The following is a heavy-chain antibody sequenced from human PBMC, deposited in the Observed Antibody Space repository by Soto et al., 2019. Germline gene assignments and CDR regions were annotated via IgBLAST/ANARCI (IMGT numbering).Heavy chain of an antibody. J-gene: IGHJ3*02. CDR1: GLIFSNYA. Sequence: VGSLRLSCAASGLIFSNYAMHWVRQAPGKGLEWVAVISRDGSSIYYTGSVKGRFTISRDNSKNTLYLQMNSLRAEDTAVYYCTKDHMGFYGSGSYFSIWGQGTLVTVSS. V-gene: IGHV3-30*18. CDR2: ISRDGSSI. D-gene: IGHD3-10*01. CDR3: TKDHMGFYGSGSYFSI.